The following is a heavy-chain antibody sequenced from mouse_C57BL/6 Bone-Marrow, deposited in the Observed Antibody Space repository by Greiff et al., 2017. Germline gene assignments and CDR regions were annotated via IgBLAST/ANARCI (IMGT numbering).Heavy chain of an antibody. CDR3: ARSQDYAMDY. J-gene: IGHJ4*01. CDR2: IYPRSGNT. CDR1: GYTFTSYG. V-gene: IGHV1-81*01. Sequence: QVQLKESGAELARPGASVKLSCKASGYTFTSYGISWVKQRTGQGLEWIGEIYPRSGNTYYNEKFKGKATLTADKSSSTAYMELRSLTSEDAAVYFCARSQDYAMDYWGQGTSVTVSS. D-gene: IGHD3-1*01.